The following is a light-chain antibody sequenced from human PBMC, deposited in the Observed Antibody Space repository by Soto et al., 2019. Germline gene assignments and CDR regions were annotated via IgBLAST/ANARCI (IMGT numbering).Light chain of an antibody. J-gene: IGKJ1*01. Sequence: EIVMTQSPATLSVSPGERATLTSRASQSVSSNLAWYQYKPGQAPRLLINGASTRATGVPARFSGSGSGTEFTLTISSLQSEDFAFYYCQQYNNWPRAFGQGTKVDIK. CDR3: QQYNNWPRA. CDR2: GAS. CDR1: QSVSSN. V-gene: IGKV3-15*01.